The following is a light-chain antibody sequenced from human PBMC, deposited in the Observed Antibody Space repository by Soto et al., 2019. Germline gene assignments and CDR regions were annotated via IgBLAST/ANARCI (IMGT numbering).Light chain of an antibody. CDR3: MQALQTPT. J-gene: IGKJ1*01. Sequence: EIVMTQSPLSLPVTPGDPASISCRSSQSLLHSNGYNYLDWYLQXPGQSPXLLIYLGSNRASGVPDRFGGSGSGTDFTLKISRVEAEDAGVYYYMQALQTPTFGQGTKVDIK. CDR1: QSLLHSNGYNY. CDR2: LGS. V-gene: IGKV2-28*01.